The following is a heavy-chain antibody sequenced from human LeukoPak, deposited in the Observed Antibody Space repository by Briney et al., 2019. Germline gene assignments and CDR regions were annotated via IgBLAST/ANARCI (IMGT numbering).Heavy chain of an antibody. CDR3: TRNGFYSLDH. D-gene: IGHD2-15*01. Sequence: PSETLSLTCAVSGGSISSDYWWSWVRQTPGRELEWIGEIYRSGSTSYSATLKSRVAMSLDTSKNQFSLKLTSVTAADTAVYYCTRNGFYSLDHWGQGTLVTVSS. J-gene: IGHJ4*02. V-gene: IGHV4-4*02. CDR2: IYRSGST. CDR1: GGSISSDYW.